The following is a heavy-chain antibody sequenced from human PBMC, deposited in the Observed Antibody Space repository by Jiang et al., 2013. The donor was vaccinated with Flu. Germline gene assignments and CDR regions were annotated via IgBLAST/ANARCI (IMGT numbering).Heavy chain of an antibody. D-gene: IGHD6-6*01. CDR1: YTFTSYA. Sequence: YTFTSYAMNWVRQAPGQGLEWMGWXNTNTGNPTYAQGFTGRFVFSLDTSVSTAYLQISSLKAEDTAVYYCARQPPEYSSSSTTRDFDYWGQGTLVTVSS. CDR3: ARQPPEYSSSSTTRDFDY. V-gene: IGHV7-4-1*02. CDR2: XNTNTGNP. J-gene: IGHJ4*02.